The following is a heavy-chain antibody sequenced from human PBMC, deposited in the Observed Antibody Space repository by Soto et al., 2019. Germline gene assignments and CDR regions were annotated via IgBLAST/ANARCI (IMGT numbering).Heavy chain of an antibody. Sequence: QVQLVESGGGVVQPGRSLRLSCAASGFTFSSYGMHWVRQAPGKGLEWVAVISYDGNNKYYGDSVKGRFTISRDGSKNTVSLEMNSLREEDTATYFCSKDARPCTSGVCLHNWVDPWGQGTLVTVSS. CDR2: ISYDGNNK. CDR1: GFTFSSYG. V-gene: IGHV3-30*18. J-gene: IGHJ5*02. D-gene: IGHD2-8*01. CDR3: SKDARPCTSGVCLHNWVDP.